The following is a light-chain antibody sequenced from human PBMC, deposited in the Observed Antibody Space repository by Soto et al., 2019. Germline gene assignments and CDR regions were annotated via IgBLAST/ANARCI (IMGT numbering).Light chain of an antibody. CDR3: QEYENTPGT. J-gene: IGKJ5*01. V-gene: IGKV3-20*01. Sequence: EIVMTQSPVTLSVSPGERATLSCRASQSVRSTLAWYQQKPGKXPRLLIYAASSRAAGIPDRFSGXGYGTEFTLDISRLEPEDFAVYYCQEYENTPGTFGRGTRLEIK. CDR2: AAS. CDR1: QSVRST.